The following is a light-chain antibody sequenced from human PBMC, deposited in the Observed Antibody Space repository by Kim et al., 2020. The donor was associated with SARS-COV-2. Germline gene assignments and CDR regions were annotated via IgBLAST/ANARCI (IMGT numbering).Light chain of an antibody. Sequence: SLSPGERATLSYRASQSVSSYLAWYQQKPGQAPRLLIYDASNRATGIPARFSGSGSGTDFTLTISSLEPEDFAVYYCQQRSNWPSFGQGTKVDIK. CDR2: DAS. CDR3: QQRSNWPS. J-gene: IGKJ1*01. V-gene: IGKV3-11*01. CDR1: QSVSSY.